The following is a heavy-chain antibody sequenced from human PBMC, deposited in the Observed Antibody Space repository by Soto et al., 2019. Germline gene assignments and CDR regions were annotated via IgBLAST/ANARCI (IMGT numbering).Heavy chain of an antibody. CDR3: ARSGYSYGPNID. V-gene: IGHV1-69*01. D-gene: IGHD5-18*01. CDR2: FIPIFGTA. Sequence: QVQLVQSGAEVQKPGSSVKFSCRAARGSFSASGVSWVRQAPGQGLEWVGGFIPIFGTANYAPKFQDRVKMTADESTSTVYMALCSLKSEDTAMYYFARSGYSYGPNIDWGQGTLVSVSS. J-gene: IGHJ4*02. CDR1: RGSFSASG.